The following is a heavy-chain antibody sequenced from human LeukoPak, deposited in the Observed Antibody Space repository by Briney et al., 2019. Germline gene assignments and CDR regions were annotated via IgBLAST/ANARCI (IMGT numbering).Heavy chain of an antibody. V-gene: IGHV1-2*02. Sequence: ASVKVSCKASGYTFTGYYMHWVRQAPGQGLEWMGWINPNSGGTNHAQKFQGRVTMTRDTSISTAYMELSRLRSDDTAVYYCATVYSSSWYGPSNWGQGTLVTVSS. CDR3: ATVYSSSWYGPSN. CDR2: INPNSGGT. CDR1: GYTFTGYY. J-gene: IGHJ4*02. D-gene: IGHD6-13*01.